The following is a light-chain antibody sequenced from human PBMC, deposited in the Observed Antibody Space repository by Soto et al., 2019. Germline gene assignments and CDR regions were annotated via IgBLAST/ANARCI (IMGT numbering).Light chain of an antibody. CDR2: EVS. V-gene: IGLV2-23*02. CDR1: SSDVGSYDL. CDR3: CSYAGTNSLKV. J-gene: IGLJ3*02. Sequence: QSALTQPASVSGPPGQSIVISCNGSSSDVGSYDLVSWYLQYPGKAPKLMIYEVSKRPSGVPDRFSGSKSGNTASLTVSGLQAEDEADYYCCSYAGTNSLKVFGGGTKLTVL.